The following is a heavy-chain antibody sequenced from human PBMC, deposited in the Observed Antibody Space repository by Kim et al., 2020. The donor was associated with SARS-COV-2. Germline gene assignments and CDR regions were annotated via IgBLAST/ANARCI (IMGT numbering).Heavy chain of an antibody. D-gene: IGHD3-3*01. Sequence: SETLSLTCTVSGGSISSYYWSWIRQPPGKGLEWIGYIYYSGSTNYNPSLKSRVTISVDTSKNQFSLKLSSVTAADTAVYYCARGTRVTIFGVVKYNWFDPWGQGTLVTVSS. CDR3: ARGTRVTIFGVVKYNWFDP. CDR2: IYYSGST. V-gene: IGHV4-59*13. J-gene: IGHJ5*02. CDR1: GGSISSYY.